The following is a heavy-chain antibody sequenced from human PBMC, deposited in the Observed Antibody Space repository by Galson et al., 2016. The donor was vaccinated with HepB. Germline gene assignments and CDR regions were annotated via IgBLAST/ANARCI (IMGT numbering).Heavy chain of an antibody. CDR3: AKCPTGSYLNWFDP. Sequence: SLRLSCAASGFTFSNYAMHWVRQAPGKGLEWVSGISGSGDTIQYADSVKGRFTMSRDNSKNTLYLQMNSLRAQDTAVYYCAKCPTGSYLNWFDPWGQGTRVTCSS. V-gene: IGHV3-23*01. J-gene: IGHJ5*02. CDR2: ISGSGDTI. CDR1: GFTFSNYA. D-gene: IGHD3-10*01.